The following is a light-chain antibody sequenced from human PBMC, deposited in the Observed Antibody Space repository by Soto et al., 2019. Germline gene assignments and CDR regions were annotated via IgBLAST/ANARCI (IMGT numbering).Light chain of an antibody. CDR1: QSVSSDY. CDR3: QQYGSSPIT. V-gene: IGKV3-20*01. Sequence: EIVLTQSPGTLSLSPGERATLSCRASQSVSSDYLAWYQQKPGQAPRLLIYGASTRATGIPGRFSGSGSGTDFTLSISRLEPEDFAVYSCQQYGSSPITFGQGTRLEIK. J-gene: IGKJ5*01. CDR2: GAS.